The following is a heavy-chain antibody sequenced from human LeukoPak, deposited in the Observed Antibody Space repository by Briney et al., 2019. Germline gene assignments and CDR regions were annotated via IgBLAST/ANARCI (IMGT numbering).Heavy chain of an antibody. V-gene: IGHV3-30*04. J-gene: IGHJ4*02. CDR2: ISYDGSNK. CDR1: GFTFSSYA. CDR3: AKDQRTYYYDSSGYLN. Sequence: PGGSLRLSCPATGFTFSSYAMHWVRQAPGKGLEWVAVISYDGSNKYYADSVKGRFTISRDNSKNTLYLQMNSLRAEDTAVYYCAKDQRTYYYDSSGYLNWGQGTLVTVSS. D-gene: IGHD3-22*01.